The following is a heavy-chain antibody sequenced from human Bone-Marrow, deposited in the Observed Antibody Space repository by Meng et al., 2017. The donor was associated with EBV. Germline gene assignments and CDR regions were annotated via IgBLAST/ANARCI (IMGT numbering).Heavy chain of an antibody. Sequence: QVALQESGPGLGEPSGTLALTCTVSGGSISSSHGWSWVRQPPGKGLEWIGEIYHSGSTNYNPSLKSRVTISVDKSKNQFSLKLSSVTAADTAVYYCASLAAAGPPFDYWGQGTLVTVSS. CDR2: IYHSGST. D-gene: IGHD6-13*01. V-gene: IGHV4-4*02. J-gene: IGHJ4*02. CDR1: GGSISSSHG. CDR3: ASLAAAGPPFDY.